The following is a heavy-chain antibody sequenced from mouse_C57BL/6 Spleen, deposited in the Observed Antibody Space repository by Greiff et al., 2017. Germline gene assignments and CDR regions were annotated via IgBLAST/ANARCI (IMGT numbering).Heavy chain of an antibody. CDR2: IDPSDSYT. CDR1: GYPFTSYW. D-gene: IGHD1-1*01. J-gene: IGHJ2*01. V-gene: IGHV1-50*01. Sequence: QVQLQQPGAELVKPGASVKLSCKASGYPFTSYWMQWVKQKPGQGLEWIGEIDPSDSYTNYNPKFKGKATLTGGTSSSTAYMQISSLTSEDSAVYYCARENYYGSSFDYWGQGTTLTVSS. CDR3: ARENYYGSSFDY.